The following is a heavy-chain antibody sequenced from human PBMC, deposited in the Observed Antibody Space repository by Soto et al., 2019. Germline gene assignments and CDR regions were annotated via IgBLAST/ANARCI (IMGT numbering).Heavy chain of an antibody. D-gene: IGHD6-19*01. CDR2: ISWNSGSI. CDR1: GFTFDDYA. CDR3: AKAGSLAVAAPFDY. V-gene: IGHV3-9*01. Sequence: EVQLVESGGGLVQPGRSLRLSCAASGFTFDDYAMHWVRQAPGKGLEWVSGISWNSGSIGYADSVKGRFTISRDNAKNSLYLQMNSLRAEDTALYYCAKAGSLAVAAPFDYWGQGTLVTVSS. J-gene: IGHJ4*02.